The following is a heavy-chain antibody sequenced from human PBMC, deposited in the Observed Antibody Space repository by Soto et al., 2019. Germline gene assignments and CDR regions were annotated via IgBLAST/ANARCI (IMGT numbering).Heavy chain of an antibody. V-gene: IGHV3-33*01. CDR1: GFTFSSYG. CDR2: IWYDGSNK. D-gene: IGHD3-22*01. Sequence: PGGSLRLSCAASGFTFSSYGMHWVRQAPGKGLEWVAVIWYDGSNKYYADSVKGRFTISRDNSKNTLYLQMNSLRAEDTAVYYCAREPYYYDSSGYFDYWGQGTLVTVSS. CDR3: AREPYYYDSSGYFDY. J-gene: IGHJ4*02.